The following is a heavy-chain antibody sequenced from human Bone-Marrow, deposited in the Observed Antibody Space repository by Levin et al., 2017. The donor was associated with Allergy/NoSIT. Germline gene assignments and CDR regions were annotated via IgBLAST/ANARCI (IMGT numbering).Heavy chain of an antibody. D-gene: IGHD4-17*01. CDR2: IYYSGST. Sequence: GSLRLSCTVSGGSISSYYWSWIRQPPGKGLEWIGYIYYSGSTNYNPSLKSRVTISVDTSKNQFSLKLSSVTAADTAVYYCARDSYGDYFHWYFDLWGRGTLVTVSS. CDR3: ARDSYGDYFHWYFDL. CDR1: GGSISSYY. V-gene: IGHV4-59*01. J-gene: IGHJ2*01.